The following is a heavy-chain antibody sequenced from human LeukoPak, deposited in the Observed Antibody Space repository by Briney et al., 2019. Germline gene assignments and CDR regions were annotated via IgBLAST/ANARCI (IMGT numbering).Heavy chain of an antibody. J-gene: IGHJ4*02. D-gene: IGHD3-22*01. V-gene: IGHV2-5*02. Sequence: ESGPTLVKPTQTLTLTCTFSGLSLSTTGVAVGWIRQPPGKALEWLALFYWDADKGYSPSLKSRLTITKDTSRNQVVLTMTNMDPGDTATYYCARALYYDSGYYFDSWGQGTLVTVSS. CDR2: FYWDADK. CDR1: GLSLSTTGVA. CDR3: ARALYYDSGYYFDS.